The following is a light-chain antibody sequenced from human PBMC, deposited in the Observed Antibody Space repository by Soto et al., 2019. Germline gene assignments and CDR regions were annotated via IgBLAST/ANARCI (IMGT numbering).Light chain of an antibody. V-gene: IGKV3-15*01. CDR1: QSVTSN. Sequence: EIVMTQSPATLSVSPGERATLSCRASQSVTSNLAWYQQKPGRAPRLLIYGASTRATGIPARFSGSGSGTEFTLTISNPQSEDFALYYCQHYFNWPYTFGQGTRLEIK. CDR3: QHYFNWPYT. CDR2: GAS. J-gene: IGKJ5*01.